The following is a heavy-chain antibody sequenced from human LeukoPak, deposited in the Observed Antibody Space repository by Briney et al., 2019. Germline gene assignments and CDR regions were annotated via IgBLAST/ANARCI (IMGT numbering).Heavy chain of an antibody. CDR3: ARHAEYNSGWHFYLDH. V-gene: IGHV4-39*01. CDR2: VHNVGST. CDR1: GVSTTNGIYY. Sequence: SETLSHTCTVSGVSTTNGIYYWAWIRQPPGKGLEWIGSVHNVGSTYYNLSLRSRVTMSIDTSKNQFSLRPNSVTAADTAVYYCARHAEYNSGWHFYLDHWGQGILVTVSS. J-gene: IGHJ4*02. D-gene: IGHD6-19*01.